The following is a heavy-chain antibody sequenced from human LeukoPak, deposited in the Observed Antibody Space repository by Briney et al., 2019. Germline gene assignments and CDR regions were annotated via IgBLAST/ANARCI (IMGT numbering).Heavy chain of an antibody. CDR2: ITGSGGRT. V-gene: IGHV3-23*01. Sequence: PGGSLRLSCAASGFTFSSYAMNWVRQAPGKGLEWVSAITGSGGRTYYADSVKGRFTISRDNSKNTLYLQMNSLRAEDTAVYYCARAVAGSADYWGQGTLVTVSS. J-gene: IGHJ4*02. D-gene: IGHD6-19*01. CDR1: GFTFSSYA. CDR3: ARAVAGSADY.